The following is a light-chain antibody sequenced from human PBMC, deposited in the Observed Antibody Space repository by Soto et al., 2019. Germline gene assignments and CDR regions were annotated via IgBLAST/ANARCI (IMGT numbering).Light chain of an antibody. CDR1: QRISNNY. V-gene: IGKV3-20*01. J-gene: IGKJ5*01. CDR3: QQYGSSPPIT. CDR2: GAS. Sequence: EIVLTQSPGTLSLSPGERATLSCRASQRISNNYLAWYQQRPGQAPRLLIYGASSRANGIPERFSGSASGAAFALTVISLGPEDFAVYYCQQYGSSPPITFGQGTRLEIK.